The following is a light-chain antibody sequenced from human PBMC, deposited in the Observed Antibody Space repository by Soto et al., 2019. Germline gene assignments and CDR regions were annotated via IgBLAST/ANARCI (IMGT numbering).Light chain of an antibody. CDR3: HQYGSSPGT. J-gene: IGKJ1*01. CDR1: QSVSSN. Sequence: ERVVTQSTVTMSVSPGERDTLSCRASQSVSSNLAWYQQKPGQAPRLLIFGASIRDTGIPDSFSGSGSGTDFTLTISRLEPEDFAVYYCHQYGSSPGTFGQGTKVDI. V-gene: IGKV3-20*01. CDR2: GAS.